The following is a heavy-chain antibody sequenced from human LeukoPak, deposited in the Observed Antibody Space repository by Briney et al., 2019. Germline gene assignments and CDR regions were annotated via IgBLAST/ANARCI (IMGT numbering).Heavy chain of an antibody. J-gene: IGHJ4*02. D-gene: IGHD3-10*01. Sequence: GGSLRLSCAASGFTFSNYAMRWVRQAPGKGLEWVSHISGGGGSTHYADSVKGRFTISRDNSKNTLYLQMNSLRAEDTAVYYCAKDHTVYGSGSYLDFWGQGTLVTVSS. CDR3: AKDHTVYGSGSYLDF. CDR2: ISGGGGST. CDR1: GFTFSNYA. V-gene: IGHV3-23*01.